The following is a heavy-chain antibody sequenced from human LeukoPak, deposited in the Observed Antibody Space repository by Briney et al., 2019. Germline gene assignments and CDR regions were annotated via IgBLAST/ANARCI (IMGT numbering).Heavy chain of an antibody. D-gene: IGHD6-6*01. CDR3: ARGKPRINWFDP. CDR1: GFTFSSYW. Sequence: GGSLRLSCAASGFTFSSYWMHWVRQAPGKGLVWVSRINSDGSSTSYADSVKGRFTISRDNAKNTLYLQMNSLRAEDTAVYYCARGKPRINWFDPWGQGTLVTVSS. J-gene: IGHJ5*02. CDR2: INSDGSST. V-gene: IGHV3-74*01.